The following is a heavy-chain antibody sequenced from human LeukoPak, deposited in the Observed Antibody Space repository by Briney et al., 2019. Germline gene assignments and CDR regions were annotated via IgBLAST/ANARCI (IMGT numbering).Heavy chain of an antibody. CDR2: TRNKANSYTT. CDR1: GFTFSDHY. Sequence: GGSLRLSGAASGFTFSDHYMDWVRQAPGKGLEWVGRTRNKANSYTTEYAASVKGRFTISRDDSKNSLYLQMNSLKTEDTAVYYCARVGRDGYNYDYWGQGTLVTVSS. V-gene: IGHV3-72*01. CDR3: ARVGRDGYNYDY. J-gene: IGHJ4*02. D-gene: IGHD5-24*01.